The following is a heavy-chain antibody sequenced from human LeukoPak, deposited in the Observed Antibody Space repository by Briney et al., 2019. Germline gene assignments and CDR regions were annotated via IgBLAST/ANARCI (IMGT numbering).Heavy chain of an antibody. V-gene: IGHV3-21*01. J-gene: IGHJ3*01. CDR3: ARAVIGTNAFDL. Sequence: GGSLRLSCAASGFTFSSYSMNWVRQAPGKGLEWVSSISSSSSYIYYADSVKGRFTISRDNAKNSLYLQMNSLRAEDTAVYFCARAVIGTNAFDLWGQGTMVSVSS. D-gene: IGHD2-21*01. CDR1: GFTFSSYS. CDR2: ISSSSSYI.